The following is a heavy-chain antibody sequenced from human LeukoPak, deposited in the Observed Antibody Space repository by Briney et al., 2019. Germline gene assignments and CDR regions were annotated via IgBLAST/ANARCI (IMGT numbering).Heavy chain of an antibody. V-gene: IGHV4-61*02. CDR2: IYTSGST. CDR3: ARAYCSSTSCFRYRRDPNWFDP. CDR1: GGSISSGSYY. J-gene: IGHJ5*02. D-gene: IGHD2-2*01. Sequence: PSQTLSLTCTVSGGSISSGSYYWSWIRQPAGKGLEWIGRIYTSGSTNYNPSLKSRVTISVDTSKNQFSLKLSSVTAADTAVYYCARAYCSSTSCFRYRRDPNWFDPWGQGTLVTVSS.